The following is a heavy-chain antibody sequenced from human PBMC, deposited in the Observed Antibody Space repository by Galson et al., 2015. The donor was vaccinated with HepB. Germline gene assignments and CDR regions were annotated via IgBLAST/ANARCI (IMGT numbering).Heavy chain of an antibody. D-gene: IGHD4-17*01. CDR1: GGSISSGGYY. CDR3: AREGYGDYVAA. J-gene: IGHJ5*02. V-gene: IGHV4-31*03. Sequence: TLSLTCTVSGGSISSGGYYWSWIRQHPGKGLEWIGYIYYSGSTYYNPSLKSRVTISVDTSKNQFSLKLSSVTAADTAVYYCAREGYGDYVAAWGQGTLVTVSS. CDR2: IYYSGST.